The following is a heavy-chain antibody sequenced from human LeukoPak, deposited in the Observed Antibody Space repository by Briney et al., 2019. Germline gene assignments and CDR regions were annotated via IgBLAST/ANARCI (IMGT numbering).Heavy chain of an antibody. J-gene: IGHJ6*03. CDR3: AKCPLGNYYYYMDV. CDR2: IRYDGSNK. D-gene: IGHD7-27*01. V-gene: IGHV3-30*02. CDR1: GFTFSSYG. Sequence: GGSLRLSCAASGFTFSSYGMHWVRQAPGKGLEWVAFIRYDGSNKYYADSVKGRFTISRDNSKNTLYLQMNSLRAEDTAVYYCAKCPLGNYYYYMDVWGKGTTVTVSS.